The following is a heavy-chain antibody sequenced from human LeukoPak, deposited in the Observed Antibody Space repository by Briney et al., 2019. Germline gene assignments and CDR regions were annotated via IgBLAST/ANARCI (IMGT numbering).Heavy chain of an antibody. CDR2: IYYSGST. V-gene: IGHV4-59*01. CDR3: ARSRGYSYGPNFDFDY. CDR1: SGSISSYY. D-gene: IGHD5-18*01. J-gene: IGHJ4*02. Sequence: TSETLSLTCTVSSGSISSYYWSWIRQPPGKGLEWIGYIYYSGSTNYNPSLKSRVTISVDTSKNQFSLKLSSVTAADTAVYYCARSRGYSYGPNFDFDYWGQGTLVTVSS.